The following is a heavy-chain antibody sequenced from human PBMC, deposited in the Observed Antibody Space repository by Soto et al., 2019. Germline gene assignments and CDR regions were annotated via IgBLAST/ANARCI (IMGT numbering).Heavy chain of an antibody. D-gene: IGHD2-2*01. V-gene: IGHV3-30-3*01. Sequence: QVQLVESGGGVVQPGRSLRLSCAASGFTFSSYAMHWVRQAPGKGLEWVAVISYDGSNKYYADSVKGRFTISRDNSKNTLYLQMNSLRAEDTAVYYCARGPSRLTRFDYCGQGPLVTVSS. J-gene: IGHJ4*02. CDR3: ARGPSRLTRFDY. CDR2: ISYDGSNK. CDR1: GFTFSSYA.